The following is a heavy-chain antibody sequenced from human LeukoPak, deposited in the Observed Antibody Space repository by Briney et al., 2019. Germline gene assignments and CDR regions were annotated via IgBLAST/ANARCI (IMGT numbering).Heavy chain of an antibody. V-gene: IGHV1-69*13. CDR3: ARAWVQLWSGNYFDY. CDR1: GGTFSSYA. Sequence: SVKVSCKASGGTFSSYAISWVRQAPGQGLEWMGGVIPIFGTANYAQKFQGRVTITADESTSTAYMELSSLRSEDTAVYYCARAWVQLWSGNYFDYWGQGTLVTVSS. D-gene: IGHD5-18*01. J-gene: IGHJ4*02. CDR2: VIPIFGTA.